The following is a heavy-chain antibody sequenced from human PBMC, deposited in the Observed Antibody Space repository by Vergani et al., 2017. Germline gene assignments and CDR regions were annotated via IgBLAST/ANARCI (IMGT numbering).Heavy chain of an antibody. CDR1: GYSFTSYW. V-gene: IGHV5-10-1*03. CDR2: IDPSDSYT. Sequence: EVQLVQSGAEVKKPGESLRISCKGSGYSFTSYWISWVRQMPGKGLEWMGRIDPSDSYTNYSPSFQGHVTISADKSISTAYLQWSSLRSEDTAVYYCALQPGPLLTIIFDYWGQGTLVTVSS. D-gene: IGHD2-2*01. J-gene: IGHJ4*02. CDR3: ALQPGPLLTIIFDY.